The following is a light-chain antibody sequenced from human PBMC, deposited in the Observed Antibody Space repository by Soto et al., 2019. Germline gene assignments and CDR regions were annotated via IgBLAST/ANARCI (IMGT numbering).Light chain of an antibody. CDR3: HQYHNYSPYS. CDR1: ESISSW. CDR2: DAS. Sequence: DIQMTQSPSTLSASVGDRVTITCRASESISSWLAWYQQKPGKAPNLPIYDASSLESEVSSRFSGSVSGTEFTLTTSSLQPDDFATYYCHQYHNYSPYSFGQGTKLEIK. V-gene: IGKV1-5*01. J-gene: IGKJ2*01.